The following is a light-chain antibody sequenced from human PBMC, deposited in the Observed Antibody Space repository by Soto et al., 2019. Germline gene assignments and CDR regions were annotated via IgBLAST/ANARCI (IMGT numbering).Light chain of an antibody. CDR1: QTVRNNY. CDR3: QQGGT. Sequence: EVVLTQSPGTLSLSPGERATLSCRASQTVRNNYLAWYQQKPGQAPRLLIYDASSRATGIPDRFSGGGSGTDLTLTISRLEPEDFAVYYCQQGGTFGQGTKVDIK. V-gene: IGKV3-20*01. J-gene: IGKJ1*01. CDR2: DAS.